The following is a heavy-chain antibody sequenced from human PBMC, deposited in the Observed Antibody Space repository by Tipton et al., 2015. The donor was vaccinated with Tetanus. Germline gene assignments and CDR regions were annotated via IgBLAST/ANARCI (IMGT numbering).Heavy chain of an antibody. J-gene: IGHJ4*02. D-gene: IGHD1-26*01. Sequence: LRLSCTVSGGSISSGGYYWSWIRQHPGKGLEWIGDIYYSRSTYYNPSLKSRVTISVDTPKNQFSLKLNSVTAADTAVYYCARDQARGARGWNYFDYWGQGTLVTVSS. CDR3: ARDQARGARGWNYFDY. CDR2: IYYSRST. V-gene: IGHV4-31*03. CDR1: GGSISSGGYY.